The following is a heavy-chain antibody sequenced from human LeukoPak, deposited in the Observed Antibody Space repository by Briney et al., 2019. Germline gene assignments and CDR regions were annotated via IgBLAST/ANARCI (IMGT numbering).Heavy chain of an antibody. J-gene: IGHJ4*02. CDR1: TSTFDDYG. CDR3: ARGDSSGWYFDY. Sequence: GGSLRLSCAASTSTFDDYGMSWVRQVPGKGLEWVSGINWNGGSTGYADSVKGRFTISRDNAKNSLFLQMNSLGAEDTALYYCARGDSSGWYFDYWGQGTLVTVSS. CDR2: INWNGGST. D-gene: IGHD6-19*01. V-gene: IGHV3-20*04.